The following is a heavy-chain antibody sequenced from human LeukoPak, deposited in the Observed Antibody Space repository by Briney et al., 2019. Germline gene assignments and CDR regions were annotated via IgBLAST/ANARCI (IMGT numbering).Heavy chain of an antibody. CDR3: AGEFGELPYAFDI. Sequence: GGSLRLSCAASGFTFSSYGMHWVRQAPGKGLEWVSSISSSSSYIYYADSVKGRFTISRDNAKNSLYLQMNSLSAEDTAVYYCAGEFGELPYAFDIWGQGTMVTVSS. D-gene: IGHD3-10*01. V-gene: IGHV3-21*01. CDR2: ISSSSSYI. J-gene: IGHJ3*02. CDR1: GFTFSSYG.